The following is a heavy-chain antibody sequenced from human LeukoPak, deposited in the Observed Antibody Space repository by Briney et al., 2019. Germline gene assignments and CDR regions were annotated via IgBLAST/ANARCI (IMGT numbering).Heavy chain of an antibody. CDR3: ARDYSSYAFDI. CDR2: IKQDGSQK. D-gene: IGHD6-13*01. V-gene: IGHV3-7*01. J-gene: IGHJ3*02. CDR1: GFTFSTYW. Sequence: GGSLRLSCAASGFTFSTYWMTWVRQAPGKGLEWVANIKQDGSQKYYVDSVKGRFTISRDNAKNSLYLQMNSLRAEDTAVYYCARDYSSYAFDIWGQGTMVTVSS.